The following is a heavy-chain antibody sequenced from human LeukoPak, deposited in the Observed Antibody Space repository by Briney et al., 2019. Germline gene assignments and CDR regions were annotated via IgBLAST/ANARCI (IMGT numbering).Heavy chain of an antibody. J-gene: IGHJ4*02. CDR2: IYYSGST. Sequence: SETLSLTCTVSGGSISSYYWSWIRRPPGKGLEWIGYIYYSGSTNYNPSLKSRVTISVDTSKNQFSLKLSSVTAADTAVYYCARDMSHEYSSSWYGGFDYWGQGTLVTVSS. D-gene: IGHD6-13*01. V-gene: IGHV4-59*01. CDR1: GGSISSYY. CDR3: ARDMSHEYSSSWYGGFDY.